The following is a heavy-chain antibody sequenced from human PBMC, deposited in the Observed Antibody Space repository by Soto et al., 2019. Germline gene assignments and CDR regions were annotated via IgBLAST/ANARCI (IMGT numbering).Heavy chain of an antibody. CDR2: TYYRSNWYT. CDR3: ARERVTMIVALGDWFDP. D-gene: IGHD3-22*01. V-gene: IGHV6-1*01. Sequence: SQTLSLTCAISGDSVSTNSATWDWIRQSPSRGLEWLGRTYYRSNWYTDYAVSVKGRITINPDTSKNQFSLQLNSVTPEDTAVYYCARERVTMIVALGDWFDPWGQGTLVTVSS. CDR1: GDSVSTNSAT. J-gene: IGHJ5*02.